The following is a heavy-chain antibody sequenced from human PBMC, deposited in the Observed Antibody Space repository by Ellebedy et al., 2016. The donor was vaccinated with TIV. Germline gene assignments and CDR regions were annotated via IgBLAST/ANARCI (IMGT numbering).Heavy chain of an antibody. CDR2: INPTTGGT. Sequence: AASVKVSCKASGYTFTDYYLHWVRQAPGQGLEWMGWINPTTGGTRYPQKFQGWVTVTRDTSITTAYMELRRLTSDDTAVYYCARGGGGCIDSSCYEEGFDSWGQGTLVTVSS. V-gene: IGHV1-2*04. CDR3: ARGGGGCIDSSCYEEGFDS. D-gene: IGHD2-2*01. CDR1: GYTFTDYY. J-gene: IGHJ4*02.